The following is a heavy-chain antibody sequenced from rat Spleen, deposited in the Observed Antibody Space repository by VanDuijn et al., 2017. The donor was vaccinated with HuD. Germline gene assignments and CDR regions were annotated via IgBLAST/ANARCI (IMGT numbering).Heavy chain of an antibody. D-gene: IGHD1-2*01. CDR2: ISYSGST. CDR3: ARSDYYYSNYIPFAF. Sequence: EVQLQESGPGLVKPSQSLSLTCSVSGYSITSNYWAWIRKFPGNKMEWIGHISYSGSTSYNPSLKSRISITRDTSKNQFFLHLNSVTTEDTATYYCARSDYYYSNYIPFAFWGQGTLVTVSS. CDR1: GYSITSNY. V-gene: IGHV3-1*01. J-gene: IGHJ3*01.